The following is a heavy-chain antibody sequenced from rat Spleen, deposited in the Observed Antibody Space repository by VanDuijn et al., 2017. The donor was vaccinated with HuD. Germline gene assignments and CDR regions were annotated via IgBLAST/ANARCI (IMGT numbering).Heavy chain of an antibody. Sequence: EVQLVESGGGSVQPGRSLKISCVVSGSTFSNYDMAWVRQAPTKGLEWIASISSGGDKIYYRDSVKGGFTISRDDAKNTQYLQMDSLRSEDTATYYCTRHGGLRNWFAYWGQGTLVTVSS. D-gene: IGHD1-11*01. V-gene: IGHV5S13*01. CDR3: TRHGGLRNWFAY. CDR2: ISSGGDKI. J-gene: IGHJ3*01. CDR1: GSTFSNYD.